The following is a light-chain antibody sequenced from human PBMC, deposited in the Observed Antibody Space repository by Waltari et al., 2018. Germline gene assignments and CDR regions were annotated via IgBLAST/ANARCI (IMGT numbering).Light chain of an antibody. Sequence: QSALTQPASVSGSPGQSITISCTGTSSDIGRYKYVSWYQQHPGKAPKLMIYVVSNRPSGVSNRFSGSKSGSTASLTISGLQSEDEADYYCSSYMNSSLVFGAGTKVTVL. CDR3: SSYMNSSLV. J-gene: IGLJ3*02. CDR1: SSDIGRYKY. V-gene: IGLV2-14*01. CDR2: VVS.